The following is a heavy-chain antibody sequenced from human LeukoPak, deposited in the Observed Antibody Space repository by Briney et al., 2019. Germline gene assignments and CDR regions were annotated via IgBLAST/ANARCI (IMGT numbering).Heavy chain of an antibody. D-gene: IGHD3-10*01. CDR2: IYYSGST. CDR3: ARHANTMVRGDNWYFDL. CDR1: GGSISSTSYY. Sequence: SETLSLTCTVSGGSISSTSYYWGWIRQPPGKGLEWIGSIYYSGSTYYSPSLKSRVTISVDTSKNQFSLKLSSVTAADTAVYYCARHANTMVRGDNWYFDLWGRGTLVTVSS. J-gene: IGHJ2*01. V-gene: IGHV4-39*01.